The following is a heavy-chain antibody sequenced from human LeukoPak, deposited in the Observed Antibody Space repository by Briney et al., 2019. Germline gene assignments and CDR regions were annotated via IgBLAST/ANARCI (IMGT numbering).Heavy chain of an antibody. CDR1: GFTFSSYA. D-gene: IGHD2-15*01. CDR3: ATGSGS. CDR2: TSGSGSST. V-gene: IGHV3-23*01. Sequence: GGSLRLSCAASGFTFSSYAMSWVRQAPVKGLGWVSATSGSGSSTHYADSVKGRFTISRDNSKNTLYLQMNSLRAEDTAVYYCATGSGSWGQGTRVTVSS. J-gene: IGHJ4*02.